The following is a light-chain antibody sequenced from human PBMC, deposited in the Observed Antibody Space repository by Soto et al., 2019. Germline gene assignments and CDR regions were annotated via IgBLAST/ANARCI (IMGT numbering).Light chain of an antibody. V-gene: IGLV1-40*01. CDR1: SSNIGAGYD. CDR3: QSYGSSLSGLYV. CDR2: GNS. J-gene: IGLJ1*01. Sequence: QSALTQPHSVSGAPGQRVTISCTGSSSNIGAGYDVHWYQQVPGTAPKLLIYGNSNRPSGVPDRFSGSKSGTSASLAITGLQAEDEADYYCQSYGSSLSGLYVFGTGTKVTVL.